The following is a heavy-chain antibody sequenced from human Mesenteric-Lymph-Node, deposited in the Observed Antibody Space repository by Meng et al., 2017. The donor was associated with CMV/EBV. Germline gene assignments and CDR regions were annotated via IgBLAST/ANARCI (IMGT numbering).Heavy chain of an antibody. Sequence: GSLRLSCTVPSASIRSYYWSWIRQPPGKGLEWIGYIYYGGSTSYNPSLMSRVTISADTSKNQVSLKLRFVTAADTAVYYCARFSATGAYYVGMDVWGQGTTVTVSS. J-gene: IGHJ6*02. V-gene: IGHV4-59*01. CDR1: SASIRSYY. CDR2: IYYGGST. D-gene: IGHD1-1*01. CDR3: ARFSATGAYYVGMDV.